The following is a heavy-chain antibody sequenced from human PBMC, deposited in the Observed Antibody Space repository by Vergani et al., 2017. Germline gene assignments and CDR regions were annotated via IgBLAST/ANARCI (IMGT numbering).Heavy chain of an antibody. CDR3: ARSYCSSTSCYARPGAFDI. J-gene: IGHJ3*02. CDR1: GFTFSSYS. D-gene: IGHD2-2*01. V-gene: IGHV3-21*01. Sequence: EVQLVESGGGLVQPGGSLRLSCAASGFTFSSYSMNWVRQAPGKGLEWVSSISSSSSYIYYADSVKGRFTISRDNAKNSLYLQMNSLRAEDTAVYYCARSYCSSTSCYARPGAFDIWGQGTMVTVSS. CDR2: ISSSSSYI.